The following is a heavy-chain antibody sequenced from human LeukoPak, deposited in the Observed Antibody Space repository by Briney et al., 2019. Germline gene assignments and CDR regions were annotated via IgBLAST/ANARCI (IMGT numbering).Heavy chain of an antibody. CDR3: ASNGPLLSDTNRYYFNY. Sequence: TSETLSLTCTVSGGSISSGGYYWSWIRQHPGKGLEWIGYIYYSGSTYYNPSLKSRVTISVDTSKNQFSLKLSSVTAADTAVYYCASNGPLLSDTNRYYFNYWGQGTLVTVSS. D-gene: IGHD2-8*01. J-gene: IGHJ4*02. V-gene: IGHV4-31*03. CDR2: IYYSGST. CDR1: GGSISSGGYY.